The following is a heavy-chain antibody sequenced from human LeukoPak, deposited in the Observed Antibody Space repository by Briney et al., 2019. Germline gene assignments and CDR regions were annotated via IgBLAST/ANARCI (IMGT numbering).Heavy chain of an antibody. D-gene: IGHD1-26*01. J-gene: IGHJ4*02. V-gene: IGHV4-39*01. CDR2: IYYRGGT. CDR1: GGSISSSSHY. Sequence: SETLSLTCTVSGGSISSSSHYWGWIRQTPGKGLEWIGNIYYRGGTYYNPSLKSRVTMSVDTSKNQFSLKLSSVTAADTAVYYCARRDYSGSYFDYWGQGTLVTVSS. CDR3: ARRDYSGSYFDY.